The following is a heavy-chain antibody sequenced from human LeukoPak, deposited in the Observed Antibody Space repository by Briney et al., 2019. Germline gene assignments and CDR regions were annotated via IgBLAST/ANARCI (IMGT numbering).Heavy chain of an antibody. CDR3: AKVYYYDSSGYYAEYFQH. CDR2: TSGSGGST. V-gene: IGHV3-23*01. D-gene: IGHD3-22*01. Sequence: GGSLRLSCAASGFTFSSYAMSWGRQAPGGGLEWVSATSGSGGSTYYADSVKGRFTISRDNSKNTLYLQMNSLRAEDTAVYYCAKVYYYDSSGYYAEYFQHWGQGTLVTVSS. CDR1: GFTFSSYA. J-gene: IGHJ1*01.